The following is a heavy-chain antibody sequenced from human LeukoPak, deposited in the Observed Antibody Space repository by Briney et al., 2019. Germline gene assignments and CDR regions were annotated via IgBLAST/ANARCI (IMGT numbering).Heavy chain of an antibody. CDR1: GFAFSDYS. D-gene: IGHD2-2*01. CDR3: ASLTSNFDY. CDR2: ISSRSTYI. V-gene: IGHV3-21*01. J-gene: IGHJ4*02. Sequence: PGGSLRLSCAASGFAFSDYSINWVRQAPGKGLEWVSSISSRSTYIYYADSVKGRFTISRDNAKNSMYLQMNSLRAEDTAVYYCASLTSNFDYWGQGTLVTVSS.